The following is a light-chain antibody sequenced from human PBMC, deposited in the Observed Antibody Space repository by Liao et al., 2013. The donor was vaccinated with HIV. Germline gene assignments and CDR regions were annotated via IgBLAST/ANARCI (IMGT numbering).Light chain of an antibody. CDR1: NIGSKS. CDR2: YDT. V-gene: IGLV3-21*01. Sequence: SYELTQPPSVSVAPGKTANITCGGNNIGSKSVHWYQLKPGQAPVLVIYYDTNRASGIPERFSGSNSGNTATLTISGAQAMDEGDYYCQAWDRGMGVFGTGTKVTVL. J-gene: IGLJ1*01. CDR3: QAWDRGMGV.